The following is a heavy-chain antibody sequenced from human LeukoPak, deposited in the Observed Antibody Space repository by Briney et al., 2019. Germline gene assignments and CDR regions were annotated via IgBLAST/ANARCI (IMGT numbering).Heavy chain of an antibody. J-gene: IGHJ4*02. CDR1: GYTLTELS. D-gene: IGHD6-13*01. CDR2: FDPEDGET. V-gene: IGHV1-24*01. CDR3: ASEGGDTSSS. Sequence: ASVKVSCKVSGYTLTELSMHWVRQAPGKGLEWMGGFDPEDGETIYAQKFQGRVTMTRNTSISTAYMELSSLRSEDTAVYYCASEGGDTSSSWGQGTLVTVSS.